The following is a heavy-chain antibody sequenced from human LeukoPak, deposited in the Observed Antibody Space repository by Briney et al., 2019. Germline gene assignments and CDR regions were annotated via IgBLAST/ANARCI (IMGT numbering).Heavy chain of an antibody. V-gene: IGHV1-2*02. CDR1: GYRFTGYY. D-gene: IGHD4-23*01. CDR2: INPNSGGT. J-gene: IGHJ4*02. CDR3: AKERVTPGHFDC. Sequence: ASVKVSCKASGYRFTGYYIHWARQAPGQGLEWMGWINPNSGGTNYAQKFQGRVTMTRDTSVSTAYMEVSRLRADDTAVYYCAKERVTPGHFDCWGQGTLVTVSS.